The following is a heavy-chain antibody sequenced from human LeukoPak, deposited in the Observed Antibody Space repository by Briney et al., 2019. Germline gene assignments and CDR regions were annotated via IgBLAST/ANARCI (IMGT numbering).Heavy chain of an antibody. V-gene: IGHV4-39*01. CDR3: ARHPARSNWFDP. Sequence: SETLSLTCTVSGGSISSSSYYWGWIRQPPGKGLEWIGSIYYSGSTYYNPSLKSRVTMSIDTSVNQFSLTLTSVTAADTAIYYCARHPARSNWFDPWGQGILVTVSS. CDR2: IYYSGST. CDR1: GGSISSSSYY. J-gene: IGHJ5*02.